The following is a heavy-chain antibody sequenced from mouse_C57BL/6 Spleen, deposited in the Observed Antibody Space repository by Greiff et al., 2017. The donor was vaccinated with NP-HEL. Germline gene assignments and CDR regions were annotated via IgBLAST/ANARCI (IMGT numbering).Heavy chain of an antibody. CDR3: ARREITTVVATGFDY. D-gene: IGHD1-1*01. CDR2: IDPNSGGT. J-gene: IGHJ2*01. CDR1: GYTFTSYW. Sequence: QVQLQQPGAELVKPGASVKLSCKASGYTFTSYWMHWVKQRPGRGLEWIGRIDPNSGGTKYNEKFKSKATLTVDKPSSTAYMQLSSLTSEDSAVYYCARREITTVVATGFDYWGQGTTLTVSS. V-gene: IGHV1-72*01.